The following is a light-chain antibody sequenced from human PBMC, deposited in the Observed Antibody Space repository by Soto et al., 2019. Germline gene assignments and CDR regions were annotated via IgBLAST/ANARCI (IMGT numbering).Light chain of an antibody. V-gene: IGLV2-14*01. CDR1: SSDVGAYNH. CDR2: EVS. CDR3: TSYAGTSTHWV. J-gene: IGLJ3*02. Sequence: QSALTQPASVSGSPGQSIAISCTGTSSDVGAYNHVSWYQQHPGNAPKLIISEVSSRPSGVSDRFSGSKSGNTASLTLSGLRTEDEADYYCTSYAGTSTHWVFGGGTKLTVL.